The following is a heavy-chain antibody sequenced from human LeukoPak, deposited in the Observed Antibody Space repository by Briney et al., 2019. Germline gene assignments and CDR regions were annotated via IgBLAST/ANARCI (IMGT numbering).Heavy chain of an antibody. J-gene: IGHJ5*02. V-gene: IGHV1-8*03. CDR2: MNPNSGNT. Sequence: ASVKVSCKASGYTFTGYYMHWVRQATGQGLEWMGWMNPNSGNTGYAQKFQGRVTITRNTSISTAYMELSSLRSEDTAVYYCARGGRDAWFDPWGQGTLVTVSS. CDR3: ARGGRDAWFDP. CDR1: GYTFTGYY.